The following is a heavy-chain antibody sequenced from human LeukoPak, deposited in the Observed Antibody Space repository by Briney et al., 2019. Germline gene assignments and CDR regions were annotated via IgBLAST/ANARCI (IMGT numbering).Heavy chain of an antibody. Sequence: PGGSLRLSCAASGFTFSSYWMTWVRQAPGKGREWVANIKQDGSEKYYVDSLKGRITISRDNAKNSLYLQMNSLRAEDTAVYYCARVSWDSSTWYYLDYWGQGTQVTVSS. CDR1: GFTFSSYW. V-gene: IGHV3-7*01. CDR2: IKQDGSEK. CDR3: ARVSWDSSTWYYLDY. J-gene: IGHJ4*02. D-gene: IGHD6-13*01.